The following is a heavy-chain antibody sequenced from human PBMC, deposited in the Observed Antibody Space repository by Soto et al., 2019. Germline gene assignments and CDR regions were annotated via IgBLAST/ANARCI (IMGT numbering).Heavy chain of an antibody. D-gene: IGHD2-21*02. V-gene: IGHV1-3*01. CDR3: VRDGDLAGNVNFAY. CDR2: INAGNGNT. Sequence: ASVKVSCKASGYILNSYGMHWVRQAGGQRLEWMGWINAGNGNTKYPQKFQGRVTITSDTSANTAYMELSSLRSEDTAVYYCVRDGDLAGNVNFAYWGQGNLVTVSS. CDR1: GYILNSYG. J-gene: IGHJ4*02.